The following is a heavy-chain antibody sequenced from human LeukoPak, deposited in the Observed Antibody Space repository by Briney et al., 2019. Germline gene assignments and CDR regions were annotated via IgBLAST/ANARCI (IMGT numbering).Heavy chain of an antibody. V-gene: IGHV1-2*02. CDR1: GYTFSGHY. CDR3: AKSRRGLAFDT. Sequence: ASVKVSCKASGYTFSGHYMHWIRQAPGQGLEWMGWINAESGETKYAQKFQGRVTMTRDTSISTAYMELSRLRSDDTAVYYCAKSRRGLAFDTWGQGTMVTVSS. D-gene: IGHD2-2*01. CDR2: INAESGET. J-gene: IGHJ3*02.